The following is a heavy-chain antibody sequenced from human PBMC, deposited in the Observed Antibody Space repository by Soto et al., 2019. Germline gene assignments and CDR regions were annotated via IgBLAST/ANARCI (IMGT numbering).Heavy chain of an antibody. CDR2: IYTSGST. V-gene: IGHV4-4*07. J-gene: IGHJ6*02. CDR3: ARSSAAGNYYYGMDV. Sequence: SETLSLTCTVSGGSISSYYWSWIRQPAGKGLEWIGRIYTSGSTNYNPSLKSRVTMSVDTSKNQFSLKLSSVTAADTAVYYCARSSAAGNYYYGMDVWGQGTTVTVSS. D-gene: IGHD6-13*01. CDR1: GGSISSYY.